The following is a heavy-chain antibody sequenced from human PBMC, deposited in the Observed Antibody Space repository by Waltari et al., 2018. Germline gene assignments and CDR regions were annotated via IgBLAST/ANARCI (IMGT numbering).Heavy chain of an antibody. CDR2: ISSSSSAI. V-gene: IGHV3-48*01. CDR3: ARHRDLGYGDYGMDV. CDR1: GFHFNIYP. J-gene: IGHJ6*02. Sequence: EVQLVESGGALVQPGGSLRLSCVVSGFHFNIYPLSWVRQAPGKRLEWVSYISSSSSAICYADSGNGRFTISRDNANNSLYLQMNSLRADDTAVYYCARHRDLGYGDYGMDVWGQGTTVTVSS. D-gene: IGHD5-18*01.